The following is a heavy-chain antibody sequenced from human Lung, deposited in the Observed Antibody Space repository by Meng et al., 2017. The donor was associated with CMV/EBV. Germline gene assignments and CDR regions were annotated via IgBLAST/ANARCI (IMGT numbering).Heavy chain of an antibody. Sequence: XSLRLXCTVSGGSISGYYWSWIRQPPGKGLEWIGYIYYSGSTNYNPSLKSRVTISVDTSKNQFSLKLSSVTAADTAVYYCARDLGYCSSTSCYYYDGMDVWXQGTXVTVSS. CDR3: ARDLGYCSSTSCYYYDGMDV. V-gene: IGHV4-59*01. D-gene: IGHD2-2*01. CDR1: GGSISGYY. CDR2: IYYSGST. J-gene: IGHJ6*02.